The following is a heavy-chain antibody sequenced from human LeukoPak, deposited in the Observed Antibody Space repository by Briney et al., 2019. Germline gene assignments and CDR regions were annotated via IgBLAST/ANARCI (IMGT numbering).Heavy chain of an antibody. J-gene: IGHJ4*02. CDR2: ISYDGNNK. Sequence: GGSLRLSCAASGFIFSNYAIHWVRQAPGKGLEWVAIISYDGNNKYYADSVKGRFTISRDNAKNSLYLQMNSLRAEDTAVYYCARDSQLALDYWGQGTLVTVSS. D-gene: IGHD6-13*01. CDR3: ARDSQLALDY. CDR1: GFIFSNYA. V-gene: IGHV3-30-3*01.